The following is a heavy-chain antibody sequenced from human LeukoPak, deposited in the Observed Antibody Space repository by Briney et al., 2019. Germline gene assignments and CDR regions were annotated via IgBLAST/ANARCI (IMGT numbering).Heavy chain of an antibody. D-gene: IGHD1-26*01. V-gene: IGHV1-18*01. CDR1: GYTFTSYG. Sequence: ASVKVSCKASGYTFTSYGISWVRQAPGQGLEWMGWISAYNGNTNYAQKLQGRVTMTTDTSTSTAYMELRSLRSDDTAVYYCATSRRGSYSEYYFDYWGQGTLVTVSP. CDR3: ATSRRGSYSEYYFDY. J-gene: IGHJ4*02. CDR2: ISAYNGNT.